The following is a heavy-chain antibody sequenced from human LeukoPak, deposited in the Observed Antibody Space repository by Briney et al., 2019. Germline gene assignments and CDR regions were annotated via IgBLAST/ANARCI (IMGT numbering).Heavy chain of an antibody. CDR2: IKQDGSEK. Sequence: GGSLRLSCTASGFTFSSYWMSWVRQAPGKGLEWVANIKQDGSEKYYVDSVKGRFTISRDNAKNSLYLQMNSLRAEDTAVYYCARDGGGWELLYYYGMDVWGQGTTVTVSS. CDR3: ARDGGGWELLYYYGMDV. J-gene: IGHJ6*02. V-gene: IGHV3-7*01. D-gene: IGHD1-26*01. CDR1: GFTFSSYW.